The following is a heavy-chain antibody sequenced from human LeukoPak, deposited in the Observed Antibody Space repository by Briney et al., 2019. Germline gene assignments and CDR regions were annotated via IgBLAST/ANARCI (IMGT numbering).Heavy chain of an antibody. D-gene: IGHD6-19*01. Sequence: ASVKVSCKASGYTFTSYGISWVRQAPGQGLEWIGWISVYNGNTIYAQKLQGRVTMTTDTSTSTAYMELRSLQSDDTAVYYCARAVSFSGLAVTGGAHWGQGTLVTVSS. CDR1: GYTFTSYG. J-gene: IGHJ4*02. CDR3: ARAVSFSGLAVTGGAH. V-gene: IGHV1-18*01. CDR2: ISVYNGNT.